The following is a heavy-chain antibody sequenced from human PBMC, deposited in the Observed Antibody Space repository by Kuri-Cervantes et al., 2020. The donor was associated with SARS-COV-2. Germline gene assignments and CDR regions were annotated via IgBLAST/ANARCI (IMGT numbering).Heavy chain of an antibody. V-gene: IGHV3-74*01. D-gene: IGHD5-18*01. CDR2: INSDGSST. CDR1: GFTFSSYW. CDR3: AGGYSYGLFDY. J-gene: IGHJ4*02. Sequence: GGSLRLSCAASGFTFSSYWMHWVRQAPGKGLVWVSRINSDGSSTSYADPVKGRFTISRDNAKNTLYLQMNSLRAEDTAVYYCAGGYSYGLFDYWGQGTLVTVSS.